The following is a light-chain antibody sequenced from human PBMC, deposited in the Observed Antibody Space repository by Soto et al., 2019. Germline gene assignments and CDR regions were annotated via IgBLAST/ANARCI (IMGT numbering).Light chain of an antibody. V-gene: IGLV2-14*01. CDR1: KNDIGSSDY. J-gene: IGLJ1*01. CDR3: SSSTSDSSYV. Sequence: QSVLTQPASVSASPGQSITISCTGGKNDIGSSDYVSWYQQHPGKAPKLIIYGVSNRPSGTSDRFSGSKSGNTASLTISGLQADDEADYYCSSSTSDSSYVFGSGTKVTVL. CDR2: GVS.